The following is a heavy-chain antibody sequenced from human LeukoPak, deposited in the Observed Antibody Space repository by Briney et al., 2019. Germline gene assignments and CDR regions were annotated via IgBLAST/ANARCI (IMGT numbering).Heavy chain of an antibody. J-gene: IGHJ5*02. Sequence: SETLSLTCAVYGASLHGHYWSWIRQSPGKGLEWIGEAGDRGGTKFNPSLKRRVTISADPSKNQFSLNLYSVTAADTAVYHCAMNGQSGFSFDPWGQGTLVTVSS. CDR2: AGDRGGT. CDR1: GASLHGHY. CDR3: AMNGQSGFSFDP. D-gene: IGHD1-26*01. V-gene: IGHV4-34*01.